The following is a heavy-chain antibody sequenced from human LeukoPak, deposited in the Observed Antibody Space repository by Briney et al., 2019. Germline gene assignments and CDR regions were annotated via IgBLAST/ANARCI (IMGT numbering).Heavy chain of an antibody. V-gene: IGHV4-61*02. CDR2: IYYSGST. J-gene: IGHJ5*02. Sequence: PSQTLSLTCTVSGGSISSGSYYWSWIRQPAGKGLEWIGSIYYSGSTYYNPSLKSRVTISVDTSKNQFSLKLSSVTAADTAVYYCARDSALVESYNWFDPWGQGTLVTVSS. D-gene: IGHD3-10*01. CDR1: GGSISSGSYY. CDR3: ARDSALVESYNWFDP.